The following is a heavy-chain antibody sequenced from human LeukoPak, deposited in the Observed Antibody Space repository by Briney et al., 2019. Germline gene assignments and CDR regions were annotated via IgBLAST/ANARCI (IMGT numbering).Heavy chain of an antibody. D-gene: IGHD1-26*01. CDR3: ARDPHSGSYYVGAEYYFDY. V-gene: IGHV1-18*01. J-gene: IGHJ4*02. CDR1: GYTFTSYG. CDR2: ISAYNGNT. Sequence: ASVKVSCKASGYTFTSYGISWVRQAPGQGFEWMGWISAYNGNTNYAQKLQGRVTMTTDTSTSTAYMELRSLRSDDTAVYYCARDPHSGSYYVGAEYYFDYWGQGTLVTVSS.